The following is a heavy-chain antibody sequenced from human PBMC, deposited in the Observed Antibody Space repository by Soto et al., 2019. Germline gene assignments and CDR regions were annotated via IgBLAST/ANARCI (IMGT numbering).Heavy chain of an antibody. D-gene: IGHD6-13*01. CDR1: GFTFSSYW. Sequence: EVQLVESGGGLVQPGGSLRLSCAASGFTFSSYWMHWVRQAPGKGLVWVSRINSDGSSTSYADSVKGRFTISRDNAKNTLYLLMNSLRAEDTAVYYCASDSSSWYLGGAFDIWGQGTMVTVSS. CDR2: INSDGSST. J-gene: IGHJ3*02. CDR3: ASDSSSWYLGGAFDI. V-gene: IGHV3-74*01.